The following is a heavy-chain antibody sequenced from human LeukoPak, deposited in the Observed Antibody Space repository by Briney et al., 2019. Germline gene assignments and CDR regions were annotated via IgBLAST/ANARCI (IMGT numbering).Heavy chain of an antibody. V-gene: IGHV3-64D*06. CDR2: ISSNGGST. Sequence: GGSLRLSCSASGFTFSSYAMHWVRQAPGKGLEYVSAISSNGGSTYYADSVKGRFTISRDNSKNTLYLQMSSLRAEDTAVYYCVKAHLKLARSSGYLDYWGQGTLVTVSS. CDR1: GFTFSSYA. CDR3: VKAHLKLARSSGYLDY. J-gene: IGHJ4*02. D-gene: IGHD3-22*01.